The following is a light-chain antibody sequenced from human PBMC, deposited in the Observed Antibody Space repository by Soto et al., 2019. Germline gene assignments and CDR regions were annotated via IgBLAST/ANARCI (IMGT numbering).Light chain of an antibody. CDR3: SSHTSVNTRV. Sequence: QSVLTQPASVSGSPGQSIAISCTGTSSDVGTYDYVSWYQQYPDKAPKLIIYEVTQRPSGVSNLFSGSKSGNTASLTISGLQAEDEADYYCSSHTSVNTRVFGTGTKLTVL. J-gene: IGLJ1*01. V-gene: IGLV2-14*01. CDR1: SSDVGTYDY. CDR2: EVT.